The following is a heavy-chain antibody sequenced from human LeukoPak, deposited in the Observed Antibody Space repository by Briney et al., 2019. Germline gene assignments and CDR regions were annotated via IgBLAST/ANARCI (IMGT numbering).Heavy chain of an antibody. V-gene: IGHV4-4*02. D-gene: IGHD3-22*01. CDR1: GGSISSSNW. J-gene: IGHJ3*02. Sequence: SGTLSLTCAVSGGSISSSNWWSWVRQPPGKGLEWIGEIYHSGSTNYNPSLKSRVTISVDKSKNQFSLKLSSVTAADTAVYYCARDLSRFYYGSSGYDAFDIWGQGTMVTVSS. CDR3: ARDLSRFYYGSSGYDAFDI. CDR2: IYHSGST.